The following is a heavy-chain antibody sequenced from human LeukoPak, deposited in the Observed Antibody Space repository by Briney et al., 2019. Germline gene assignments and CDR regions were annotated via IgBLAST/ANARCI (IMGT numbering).Heavy chain of an antibody. J-gene: IGHJ4*02. Sequence: GGSLRLSCAASGFTFSSYAMSWVRQAPGKGLEWVSGISGSGGSTYYADSVKGRFTISRDNSKNTLHLQMNSLRAEDTAVYYCAEDSRLYQMLCPFDSWGQGTLVTVSS. CDR3: AEDSRLYQMLCPFDS. CDR2: ISGSGGST. D-gene: IGHD2-2*01. CDR1: GFTFSSYA. V-gene: IGHV3-23*01.